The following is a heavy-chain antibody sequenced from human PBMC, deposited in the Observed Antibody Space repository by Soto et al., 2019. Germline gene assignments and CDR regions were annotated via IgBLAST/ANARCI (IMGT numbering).Heavy chain of an antibody. CDR3: ARQGYDHVWGSYPTGGMDV. J-gene: IGHJ6*02. D-gene: IGHD3-16*01. Sequence: GESLKISCKGSGYSFTSYWIGWVRQMPGKGLEWMGIIYPGDSDTRYSPSFQGQVTISADKSISTAYLQWSSLKASDTAMYYCARQGYDHVWGSYPTGGMDVWGQGTTVT. V-gene: IGHV5-51*01. CDR2: IYPGDSDT. CDR1: GYSFTSYW.